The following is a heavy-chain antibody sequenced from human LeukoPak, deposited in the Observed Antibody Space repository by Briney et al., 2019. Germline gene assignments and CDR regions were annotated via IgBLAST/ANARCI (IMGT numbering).Heavy chain of an antibody. CDR1: GGSISSGGYY. CDR2: IYYSGST. V-gene: IGHV4-31*03. Sequence: PSETLSLTRTVSGGSISSGGYYWSWIRQHPGKGLEWIGYIYYSGSTYYNPSLKSRVTISVDTSKNQFSLKLSSVTAADTAVYYCASTDYGGFFDYWGQGTLVTVSS. J-gene: IGHJ4*02. D-gene: IGHD4-23*01. CDR3: ASTDYGGFFDY.